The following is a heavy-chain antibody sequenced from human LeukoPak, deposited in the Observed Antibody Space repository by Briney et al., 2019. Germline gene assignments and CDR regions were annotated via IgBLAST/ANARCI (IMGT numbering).Heavy chain of an antibody. Sequence: SETLSLTCTVSGGSISSYYWSWIQQPPGKGLEWIGYIYYSGSTNYNPSLKSRVTISVDTSKNQFSLKLSSVTAADTAVYYCTRDTGYSYGSGAFDIWGQGTMVTVSS. CDR2: IYYSGST. J-gene: IGHJ3*02. CDR3: TRDTGYSYGSGAFDI. CDR1: GGSISSYY. V-gene: IGHV4-59*01. D-gene: IGHD5-18*01.